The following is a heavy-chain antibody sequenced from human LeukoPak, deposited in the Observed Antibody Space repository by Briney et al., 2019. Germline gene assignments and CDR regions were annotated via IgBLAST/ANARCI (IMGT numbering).Heavy chain of an antibody. CDR2: ISGSGGST. CDR1: GFTFSSYA. CDR3: AKDLTVTTPWYFDL. J-gene: IGHJ2*01. D-gene: IGHD4-17*01. Sequence: PGGSLRLSCAASGFTFSSYAMSWVRQAPGKGLEWGSAISGSGGSTDYAASVKGRFTIVRDNSKNTLHLQMNSLRAEDTAVYYCAKDLTVTTPWYFDLWGRGALVTVSS. V-gene: IGHV3-23*01.